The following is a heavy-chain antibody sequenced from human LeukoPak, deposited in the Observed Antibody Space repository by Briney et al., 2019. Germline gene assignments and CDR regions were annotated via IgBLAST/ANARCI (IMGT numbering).Heavy chain of an antibody. CDR3: ARYRCKTTSGCEDTDAFDT. V-gene: IGHV1-2*02. Sequence: GASVKVSCKTSGYTFSTNYIQGLRQAPGRGLEWMGWLNPNSGATKYAQKFQGRVTMTRDTSINTAYMDLSRLSSDATAVYYCARYRCKTTSGCEDTDAFDTWGQGKMVTVSS. D-gene: IGHD1-14*01. J-gene: IGHJ3*02. CDR2: LNPNSGAT. CDR1: GYTFSTNY.